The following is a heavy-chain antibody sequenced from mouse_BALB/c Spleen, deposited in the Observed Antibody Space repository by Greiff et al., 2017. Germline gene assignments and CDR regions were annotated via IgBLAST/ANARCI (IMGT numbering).Heavy chain of an antibody. Sequence: VKLMESGAELVRPGTSVKISCKASGYTFTNYWLGWVKQRPGHGLEWIGDIYPGGGYTNYNEKFKGKATLTADTSSSTAYMQLSSLTSEDSAVYFCARGGTLNAMDYWGQGTSVTVSS. CDR3: ARGGTLNAMDY. CDR1: GYTFTNYW. CDR2: IYPGGGYT. V-gene: IGHV1-63*02. J-gene: IGHJ4*01. D-gene: IGHD3-3*01.